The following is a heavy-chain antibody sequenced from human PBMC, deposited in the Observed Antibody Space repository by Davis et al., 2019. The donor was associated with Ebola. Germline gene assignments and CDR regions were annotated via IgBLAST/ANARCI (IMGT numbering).Heavy chain of an antibody. CDR2: FHYSGST. CDR1: GGSISSHY. V-gene: IGHV4-59*11. D-gene: IGHD6-6*01. Sequence: PSETLSLTCTVSGGSISSHYWSWIRQPPGKGLEWIGYFHYSGSTNYNPPLQNRLTISVDTSKNLFSLRLTSVTAADTAVYYRATNTSSSAGFDSWGQGTLVTVSS. CDR3: ATNTSSSAGFDS. J-gene: IGHJ4*02.